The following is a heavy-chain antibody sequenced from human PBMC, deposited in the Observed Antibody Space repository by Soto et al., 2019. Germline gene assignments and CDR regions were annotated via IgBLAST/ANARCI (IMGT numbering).Heavy chain of an antibody. D-gene: IGHD1-26*01. CDR2: IYYSGST. Sequence: QVQLQESGPGLVKPSETLSLTCTVSGGSISSYYWSWIRQPPGKGLEWIGYIYYSGSTNYNPSLTSRVTLSVDTSKNQFSLKLSSVTAADTAVYYCARRWGAAVDYWGQGTLVTVSS. V-gene: IGHV4-59*08. CDR1: GGSISSYY. J-gene: IGHJ4*02. CDR3: ARRWGAAVDY.